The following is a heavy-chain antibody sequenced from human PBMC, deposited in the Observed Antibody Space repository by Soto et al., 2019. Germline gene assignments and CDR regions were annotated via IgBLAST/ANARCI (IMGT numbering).Heavy chain of an antibody. J-gene: IGHJ5*02. D-gene: IGHD6-13*01. CDR1: GYSISSGYY. V-gene: IGHV4-38-2*01. CDR2: IYHSGST. Sequence: SETLSLTCAVSGYSISSGYYWGWIRQPPGKGLEWIGSIYHSGSTNYNPSLKSRVTISVDTSKNQFSLKLSSVTAADTAVYYCAVYSSSWYPETNWFEPWGQGTLVTVSS. CDR3: AVYSSSWYPETNWFEP.